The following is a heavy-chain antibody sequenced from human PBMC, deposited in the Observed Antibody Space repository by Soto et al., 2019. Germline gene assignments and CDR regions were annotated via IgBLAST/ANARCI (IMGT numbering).Heavy chain of an antibody. D-gene: IGHD2-15*01. CDR2: IYPGDSDT. V-gene: IGHV5-51*01. CDR1: GYSFTSYW. J-gene: IGHJ5*02. Sequence: PGESLKISCKGSGYSFTSYWIGWVRQMPGKGLEWMGIIYPGDSDTRYSPSFQGQVTISADKSISTAYLQWSSLKASDTAMYYCARLGNYCSGGSCYQTVNWFDPWGQGTLVTVSS. CDR3: ARLGNYCSGGSCYQTVNWFDP.